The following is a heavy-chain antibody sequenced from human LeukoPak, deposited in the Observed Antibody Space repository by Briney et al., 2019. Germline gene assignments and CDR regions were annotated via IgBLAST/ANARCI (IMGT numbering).Heavy chain of an antibody. J-gene: IGHJ4*02. CDR3: ARHSNYYDSSGYYLDY. CDR2: VYTTGST. Sequence: SETLSLTCTVSGGSISDYYWSWIRQPAGKGLEWIGRVYTTGSTDYNPSLKSRVTISVDTSKNQFSLKLSSVTAADTAVYYCARHSNYYDSSGYYLDYWGQGTLVTVSS. D-gene: IGHD3-22*01. CDR1: GGSISDYY. V-gene: IGHV4-4*07.